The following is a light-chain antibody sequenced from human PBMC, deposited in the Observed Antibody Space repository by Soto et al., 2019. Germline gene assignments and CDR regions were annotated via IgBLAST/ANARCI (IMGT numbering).Light chain of an antibody. J-gene: IGKJ1*01. CDR2: GES. Sequence: PGEIVTRSCKTSQSVSSSYLTWYQQKPFQAPRLLIYGESTRATVIPARFSGSGSGTDFTLTISSLQPDDFATYYCQQYNSYWKFGKGTKVDI. CDR3: QQYNSYWK. V-gene: IGKV3D-7*01. CDR1: QSVSSSY.